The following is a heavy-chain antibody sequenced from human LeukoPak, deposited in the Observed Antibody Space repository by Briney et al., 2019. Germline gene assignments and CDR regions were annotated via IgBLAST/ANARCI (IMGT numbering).Heavy chain of an antibody. J-gene: IGHJ4*02. Sequence: GGSLRLSCSASGFTFSSYAMHWVRQAPGKGLEYVSAISSNGGSTYYADSVKGRFTISRDNSENTLYLQLNSLRAEDTAVYYCAKGGWGTVLDYWGQGTLVTVSP. CDR2: ISSNGGST. D-gene: IGHD3-16*01. V-gene: IGHV3-64*04. CDR1: GFTFSSYA. CDR3: AKGGWGTVLDY.